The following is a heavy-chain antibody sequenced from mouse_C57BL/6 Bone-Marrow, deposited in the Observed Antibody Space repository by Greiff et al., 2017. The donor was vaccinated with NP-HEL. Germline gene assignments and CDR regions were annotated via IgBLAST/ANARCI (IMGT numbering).Heavy chain of an antibody. D-gene: IGHD2-10*02. J-gene: IGHJ2*01. V-gene: IGHV3-6*01. Sequence: EVKLQESGPGLVKPSQSLSLTCSVTGYSITSGYYWNWIRQFPGNKLEWMGYISYDGSNNYNPSLKNRISITRDTSKNQFFLKLNSVTTEDTATYYCARVPYGLYYFDYWGQGTTLTVSS. CDR3: ARVPYGLYYFDY. CDR2: ISYDGSN. CDR1: GYSITSGYY.